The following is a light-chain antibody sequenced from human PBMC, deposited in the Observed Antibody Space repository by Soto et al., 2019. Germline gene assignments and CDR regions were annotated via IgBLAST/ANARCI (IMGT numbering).Light chain of an antibody. CDR3: QQYGTLPPT. J-gene: IGKJ4*01. CDR2: GAS. Sequence: EFVLTQSPGTLSLSPGERATLSCRASQTVSNTYLAWYQQKSGQAPKFLIYGASNRATGIPDRISGSGSGSDFTLTISRLEPEDFAVYYCQQYGTLPPTFGGGTKVEI. CDR1: QTVSNTY. V-gene: IGKV3-20*01.